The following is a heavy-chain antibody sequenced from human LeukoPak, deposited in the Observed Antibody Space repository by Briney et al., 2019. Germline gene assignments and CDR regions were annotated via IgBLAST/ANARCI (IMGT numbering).Heavy chain of an antibody. V-gene: IGHV5-51*01. CDR2: IYPGDSDT. CDR3: ARHWGSAPQRGVFDI. J-gene: IGHJ3*02. Sequence: GESLKISCKGSGYSFATYWIGWVRQMPGKGLEWMGIIYPGDSDTRYSPSFQGQVTISADKSISTAYLQWSSLKASDTAMYYCARHWGSAPQRGVFDIWGQGTMVTVSS. CDR1: GYSFATYW. D-gene: IGHD3-16*01.